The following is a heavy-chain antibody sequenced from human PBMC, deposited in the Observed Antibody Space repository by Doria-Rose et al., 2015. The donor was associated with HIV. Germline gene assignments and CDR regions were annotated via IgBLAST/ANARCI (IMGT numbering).Heavy chain of an antibody. V-gene: IGHV2-26*01. CDR2: IFSDDAR. CDR3: ARRKSSRWYHKYYFDF. CDR1: GVSLSSPGMG. J-gene: IGHJ4*02. Sequence: QESGPVLVKPTETLTLTCTVSGVSLSSPGMGVSWIRQPPGKALEWLANIFSDDARSENTSLKSRLTISRGTSKSQVVLTMTDMNPVDTATYYCARRKSSRWYHKYYFDFWGQGTLVIVSA. D-gene: IGHD6-13*01.